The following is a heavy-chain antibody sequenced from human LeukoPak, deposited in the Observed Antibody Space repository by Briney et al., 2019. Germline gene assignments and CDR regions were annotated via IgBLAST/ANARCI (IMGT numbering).Heavy chain of an antibody. J-gene: IGHJ5*02. V-gene: IGHV1-46*01. CDR3: AREHSGYDS. D-gene: IGHD5-12*01. Sequence: ASVKISCKASGYTFTNYYMHWVRQAPGQGLEWMGIINPSGGSTNYAQKFQGRVTMTRDTSTSTVYMELSSLRSEDTAVYYCAREHSGYDSWGQGTLLTVSS. CDR2: INPSGGST. CDR1: GYTFTNYY.